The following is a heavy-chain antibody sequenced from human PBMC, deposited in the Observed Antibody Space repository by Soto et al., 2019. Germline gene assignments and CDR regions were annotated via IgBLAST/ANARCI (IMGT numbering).Heavy chain of an antibody. CDR1: GGSVSSSSYY. Sequence: SETLSLTCTVSGGSVSSSSYYWSWIRQPPGKGLEWIGYIFYSGSTNYNPSLKSRVTISLDPSKNQFSLRLSSVTAADTAVYYCARDRYYDSTGNSIDVWGQGTMVTVS. J-gene: IGHJ3*01. V-gene: IGHV4-61*01. CDR3: ARDRYYDSTGNSIDV. CDR2: IFYSGST. D-gene: IGHD3-22*01.